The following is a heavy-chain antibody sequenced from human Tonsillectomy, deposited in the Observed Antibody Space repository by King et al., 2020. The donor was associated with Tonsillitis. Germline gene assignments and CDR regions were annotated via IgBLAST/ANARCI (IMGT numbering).Heavy chain of an antibody. CDR2: IYPGDSDT. CDR1: GYRFTSYW. V-gene: IGHV5-51*01. D-gene: IGHD2-21*02. Sequence: EVQLVESGAEVKKPGESLRISCKGSGYRFTSYWIGWVRQMPGKGLESMGIIYPGDSDTRYSPSFQGQVTISADKSISTTYLQWSSLKASDTAMYYCARLDSSSGDNGMDVWGQGTTVIVSS. J-gene: IGHJ6*02. CDR3: ARLDSSSGDNGMDV.